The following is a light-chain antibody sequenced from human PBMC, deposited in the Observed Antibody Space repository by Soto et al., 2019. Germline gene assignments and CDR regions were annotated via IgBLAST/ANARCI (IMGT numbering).Light chain of an antibody. CDR1: QSVSASQ. CDR3: HQYGTSVGT. J-gene: IGKJ1*01. CDR2: AAS. V-gene: IGKV3-20*01. Sequence: EIVLTQSPGTLSLSPGERATLSCRTSQSVSASQLAWYRQKPGQAPRLLIYAASSRATGIPDRFSGSGSGTDFTLTISRLEPEDFAVYYCHQYGTSVGTFGQGTKVDIK.